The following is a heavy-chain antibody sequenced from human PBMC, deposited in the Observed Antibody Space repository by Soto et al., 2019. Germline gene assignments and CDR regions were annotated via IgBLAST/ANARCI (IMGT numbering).Heavy chain of an antibody. CDR2: IYYSGST. J-gene: IGHJ6*02. CDR1: GGSISSGYYY. D-gene: IGHD6-19*01. V-gene: IGHV4-30-4*01. Sequence: SETLSLTCTVSGGSISSGYYYWSWIRQPPGKGLEWIGYIYYSGSTYYNPSLKSRVTISVDTSKNQFSLKLSSVTAADTAVYYCARFDSSVGYYGMDVWGQGTTVTVSS. CDR3: ARFDSSVGYYGMDV.